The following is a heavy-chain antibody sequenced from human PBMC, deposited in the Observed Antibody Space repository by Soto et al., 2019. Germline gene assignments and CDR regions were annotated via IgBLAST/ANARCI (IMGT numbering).Heavy chain of an antibody. D-gene: IGHD3-16*01. V-gene: IGHV3-21*01. CDR3: ARSPEVGVRGGH. CDR1: GFSFSAYN. CDR2: ITIGSTHI. Sequence: GSLRLSCTGSGFSFSAYNINWVRQAPGKGLEWVSSITIGSTHIWQPDSMKGRFTISRDNAKNSVYLQINSLRDEDTAVYYCARSPEVGVRGGHWGQGTLVTVSS. J-gene: IGHJ4*02.